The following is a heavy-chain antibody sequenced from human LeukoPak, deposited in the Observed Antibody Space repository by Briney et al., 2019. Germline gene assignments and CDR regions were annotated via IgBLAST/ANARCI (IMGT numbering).Heavy chain of an antibody. CDR1: GYSISSGYL. Sequence: SETLSLTCSVSGYSISSGYLWGWIRQPPGKGLEWIGSMYQSGSTYYNPSLKGRVTISVDTSKNQFSLKVTSVTAADTAVYYCARERSSYSSGRYPLNWGQGTLVTVSS. D-gene: IGHD6-19*01. V-gene: IGHV4-38-2*02. CDR3: ARERSSYSSGRYPLN. J-gene: IGHJ4*02. CDR2: MYQSGST.